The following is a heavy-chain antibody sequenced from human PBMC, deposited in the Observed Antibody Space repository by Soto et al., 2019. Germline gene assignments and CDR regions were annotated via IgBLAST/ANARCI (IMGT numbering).Heavy chain of an antibody. J-gene: IGHJ6*02. CDR3: TRRGTSIAARFSGMDV. CDR1: GFTFSGSA. V-gene: IGHV3-73*02. Sequence: EVQLVESGGGLVQPGGSLKLSCAASGFTFSGSAMHWVRQASGKGLEWVGRIRSKANSYATASAASVKGRFTISRDDSKNTAYLQMNSLKTEDTAVYYCTRRGTSIAARFSGMDVWGQGTTVTVSS. CDR2: IRSKANSYAT. D-gene: IGHD6-6*01.